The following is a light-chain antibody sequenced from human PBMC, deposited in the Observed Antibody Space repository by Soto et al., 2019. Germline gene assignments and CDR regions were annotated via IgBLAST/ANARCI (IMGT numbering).Light chain of an antibody. CDR2: DAS. J-gene: IGKJ2*01. Sequence: DIQMTQSPSTLSASVGDRVTITCRASQSISSWLAWYLQKPGKAPKLLIYDASSLESGVPSRFSGSGSGTEFTLTISSLQPDDFATYYCQQYNSYSFGQGTKLEIK. CDR1: QSISSW. CDR3: QQYNSYS. V-gene: IGKV1-5*01.